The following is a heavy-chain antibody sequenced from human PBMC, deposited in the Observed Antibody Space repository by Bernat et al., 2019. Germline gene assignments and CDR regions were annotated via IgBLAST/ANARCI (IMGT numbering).Heavy chain of an antibody. D-gene: IGHD2-2*01. Sequence: EVQLVESGGGLVKPGGSLRLSCAASGFTFSSDSMNWVRQAPGKGLEWVSYISSSSSYIYYADSVKGRFTISRDNAKNSLYLQMNSLRAEDTAVYYCARDGCSSTSCFYYYYYYMDVWGKGTTVTVSS. CDR2: ISSSSSYI. CDR1: GFTFSSDS. J-gene: IGHJ6*03. CDR3: ARDGCSSTSCFYYYYYYMDV. V-gene: IGHV3-21*05.